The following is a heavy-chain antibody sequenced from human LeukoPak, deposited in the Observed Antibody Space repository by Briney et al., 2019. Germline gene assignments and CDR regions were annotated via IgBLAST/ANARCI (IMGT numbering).Heavy chain of an antibody. CDR2: ISGSGGST. CDR3: AKGPWFGELLYFQH. D-gene: IGHD3-10*01. V-gene: IGHV3-23*01. Sequence: PGGSLRLSCAASGFTFSSYAMSWVRQAPGKGLEWVSAISGSGGSTYYADSVKSRFTISRDNSKNTLYLQMNSLRAEDTAVYYCAKGPWFGELLYFQHWGQGTLVTVSS. CDR1: GFTFSSYA. J-gene: IGHJ1*01.